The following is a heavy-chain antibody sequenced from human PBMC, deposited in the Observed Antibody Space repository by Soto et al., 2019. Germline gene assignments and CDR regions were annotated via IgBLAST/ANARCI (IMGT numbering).Heavy chain of an antibody. CDR3: AGGVKGDFDY. D-gene: IGHD3-16*01. CDR1: GFTVDASA. V-gene: IGHV3-73*02. J-gene: IGHJ4*02. Sequence: DVQLVESGGGLVQPGGSLKLSCAASGFTVDASAIHWVRQASGKGMEWVGRIRSKAYNYATPYAASVGGRFTISRDDSENTADLQMDSPKAEEKAVYLCAGGVKGDFDYWGQGTLVTVSS. CDR2: IRSKAYNYAT.